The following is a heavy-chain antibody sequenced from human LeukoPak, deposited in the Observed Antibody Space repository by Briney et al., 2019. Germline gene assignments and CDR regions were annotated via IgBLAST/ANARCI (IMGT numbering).Heavy chain of an antibody. V-gene: IGHV4-59*01. CDR1: GGSISSYY. D-gene: IGHD3-10*01. CDR3: ARLSTFEMDV. CDR2: IYYIGST. Sequence: KPSETLSLTCTVSGGSISSYYWSWIRQPPGKGLEWIGYIYYIGSTNYNPSLKSRVTIAVDTSKNQFSLKLSSVTAADTAVYYCARLSTFEMDVWGQGTTVTVSS. J-gene: IGHJ6*02.